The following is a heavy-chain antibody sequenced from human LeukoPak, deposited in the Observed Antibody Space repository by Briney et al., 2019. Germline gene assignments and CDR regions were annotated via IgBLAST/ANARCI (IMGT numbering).Heavy chain of an antibody. Sequence: SETLSLTCTVSGDSISGYYWNWIRQPPGKGLEWIGYIHYSGRPNHNPSLKSRVTISVDTSRSQFSLNLSSATAADTAVYFCARRHKKFAGNDAFDIWGQGTMVTVSS. CDR2: IHYSGRP. CDR3: ARRHKKFAGNDAFDI. D-gene: IGHD2-21*01. CDR1: GDSISGYY. V-gene: IGHV4-59*08. J-gene: IGHJ3*02.